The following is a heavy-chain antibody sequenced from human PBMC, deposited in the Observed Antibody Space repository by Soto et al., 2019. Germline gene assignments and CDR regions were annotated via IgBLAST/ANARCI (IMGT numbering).Heavy chain of an antibody. Sequence: QVQIVQSGAEEKKPGASVKVSCKASGYTFTSYAMHWVRQAPGQRLEWMGWINADNGNTKYSQKFQGRVTITRDTSANTAYMELSSLTSEDTAVYYCARDVAAADYWGQGTLVTVSS. CDR3: ARDVAAADY. D-gene: IGHD6-13*01. CDR1: GYTFTSYA. CDR2: INADNGNT. J-gene: IGHJ4*02. V-gene: IGHV1-3*05.